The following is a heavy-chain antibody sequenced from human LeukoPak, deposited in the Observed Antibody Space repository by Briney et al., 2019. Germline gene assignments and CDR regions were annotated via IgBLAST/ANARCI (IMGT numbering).Heavy chain of an antibody. CDR2: IYYTGST. CDR3: ARDTGYCSGGSCYHNYFDF. CDR1: GGSVSSGSFY. J-gene: IGHJ4*02. V-gene: IGHV4-61*01. Sequence: PSETLSLTCTVSGGSVSSGSFYWSWIRQTPGKGLEWIGYIYYTGSTNYNPSLKSRVTISVDTSKNQFSLKLSSVTAADTAVYYCARDTGYCSGGSCYHNYFDFWGLGALVTVSS. D-gene: IGHD2-15*01.